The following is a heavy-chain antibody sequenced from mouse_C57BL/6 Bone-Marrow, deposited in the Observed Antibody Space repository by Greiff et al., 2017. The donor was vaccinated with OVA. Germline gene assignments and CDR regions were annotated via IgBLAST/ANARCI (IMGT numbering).Heavy chain of an antibody. CDR3: ARSGGSFDY. D-gene: IGHD3-1*01. CDR2: IYPGDGDT. Sequence: QVQLKHSGPELVKPGASVKISCKASGYAFSSSWMNWVKQRPGKGLEWIGRIYPGDGDTNYNGKFKGKATLTADKSSSTAYMQLSSLTSEDSAVYFCARSGGSFDYWGQGTTLTVSS. V-gene: IGHV1-82*01. J-gene: IGHJ2*01. CDR1: GYAFSSSW.